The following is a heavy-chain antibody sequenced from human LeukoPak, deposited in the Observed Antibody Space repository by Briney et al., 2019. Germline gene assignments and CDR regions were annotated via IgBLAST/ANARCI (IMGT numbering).Heavy chain of an antibody. V-gene: IGHV3-21*01. CDR2: ISSSSSYI. CDR3: AAIHRAIAAASMDV. D-gene: IGHD6-13*01. Sequence: GGSLRLSCTVSGFTVSSISMSWVRQAPGKGLEWVSSISSSSSYIYYADSVKGRFTISRDNAKNSLYLQMNSLRAEDTAVYYCAAIHRAIAAASMDVWGKGTMVTVSS. CDR1: GFTVSSIS. J-gene: IGHJ6*03.